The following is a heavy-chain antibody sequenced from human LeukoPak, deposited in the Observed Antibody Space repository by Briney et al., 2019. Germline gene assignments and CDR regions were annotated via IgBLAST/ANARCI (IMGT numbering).Heavy chain of an antibody. D-gene: IGHD2-2*01. J-gene: IGHJ4*02. CDR1: GGSFSGYY. CDR3: ARSRRYCSSTSCYSIDY. CDR2: INHSGST. V-gene: IGHV4-34*01. Sequence: PSETLSLTCAVYGGSFSGYYWSWIRQPPGKGLEWIGEINHSGSTSYNPSLKSRVTISVDTSKNQFSLKLNSVTAADTAVYYCARSRRYCSSTSCYSIDYWGQGTLVTVSS.